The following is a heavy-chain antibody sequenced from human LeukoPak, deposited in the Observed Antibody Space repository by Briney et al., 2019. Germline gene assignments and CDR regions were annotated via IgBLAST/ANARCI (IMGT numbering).Heavy chain of an antibody. V-gene: IGHV3-48*03. CDR1: GFTFSSYE. D-gene: IGHD4-17*01. Sequence: SGGSLRLSCAASGFTFSSYEMNWVRQAPGKGLEWLSYIGASGDTIYYADSVKGRFTISRDNGKKSLSLQMYSLRADDTAVYYCARESEFGDYEPWDLWGQGALVTVSS. J-gene: IGHJ5*02. CDR2: IGASGDTI. CDR3: ARESEFGDYEPWDL.